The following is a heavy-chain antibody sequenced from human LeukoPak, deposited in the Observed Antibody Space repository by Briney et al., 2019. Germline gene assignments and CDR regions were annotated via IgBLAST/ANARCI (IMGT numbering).Heavy chain of an antibody. CDR3: AKDIWVERWFGESYYYYGMDV. CDR1: GFTFDDYA. D-gene: IGHD3-10*01. J-gene: IGHJ6*02. Sequence: GGSLRLSCAASGFTFDDYAMHWVRQAPGKGLEWVSLISGDGGSTYYADSVKGRFTISRDNSKNSQYLQMNSLRTEDTALYYCAKDIWVERWFGESYYYYGMDVWGQGTTVTVSS. V-gene: IGHV3-43*02. CDR2: ISGDGGST.